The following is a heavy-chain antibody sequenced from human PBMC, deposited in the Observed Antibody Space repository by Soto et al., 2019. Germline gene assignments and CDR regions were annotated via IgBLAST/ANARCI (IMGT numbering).Heavy chain of an antibody. CDR1: GLTFSNAW. CDR2: IKSKTDGGTT. Sequence: EVQLVESGGGLVKPGGSLRLSCAASGLTFSNAWMNWVRQAPGKGLEWVGRIKSKTDGGTTDYAAPVKGRFTISRDDSKNTLYLQMNSLKTEDTAVYYCTTSKRGSVAGIRVDAFDIWGQGTMVTVSS. CDR3: TTSKRGSVAGIRVDAFDI. J-gene: IGHJ3*02. D-gene: IGHD6-19*01. V-gene: IGHV3-15*07.